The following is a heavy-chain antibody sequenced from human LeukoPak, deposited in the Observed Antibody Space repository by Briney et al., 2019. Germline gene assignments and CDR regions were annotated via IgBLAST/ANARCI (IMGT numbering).Heavy chain of an antibody. V-gene: IGHV3-23*01. Sequence: GGSLRLSCAASGFTFSSYAMSWVRQAPGKGLEWVSAISGGGGSIYYAGFVKGRFTSFRNNSKNALYLHMNSLRDEDTAVYYCAKAPHILVVPPASFDHWGQGTLVPVSS. J-gene: IGHJ4*02. D-gene: IGHD2-2*01. CDR2: ISGGGGSI. CDR3: AKAPHILVVPPASFDH. CDR1: GFTFSSYA.